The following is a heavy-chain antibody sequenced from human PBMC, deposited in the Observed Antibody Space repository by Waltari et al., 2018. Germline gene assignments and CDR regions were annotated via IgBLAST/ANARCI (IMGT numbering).Heavy chain of an antibody. CDR1: GGSISSHY. Sequence: QVQLQESGPGLVKPSETLSLTCTVPGGSISSHYWSWIRQPPGKGLEWIGYIDYSGSTNYNPSLKSRVTISVDTSKNQFSLKLSSVTAADTAVYYCARDSTAAAGAFDYWGQGTLVTVSS. CDR2: IDYSGST. V-gene: IGHV4-59*11. J-gene: IGHJ4*02. CDR3: ARDSTAAAGAFDY. D-gene: IGHD6-13*01.